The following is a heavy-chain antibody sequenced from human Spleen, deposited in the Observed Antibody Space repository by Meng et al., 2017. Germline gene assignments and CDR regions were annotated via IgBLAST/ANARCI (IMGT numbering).Heavy chain of an antibody. CDR2: INHSGTT. CDR3: ARGPTTMAHDFDY. Sequence: QVHLQPWGEGLLNPSETWSLTCVVPGGSFSGYSWSWVRQPPGKGLEWIGEINHSGTTNYNPSLKSRVTISVDTSKNQFSLKLSSVTAADTAVYYCARGPTTMAHDFDYWGQGTLVTVSS. J-gene: IGHJ4*02. D-gene: IGHD4-11*01. V-gene: IGHV4-34*01. CDR1: GGSFSGYS.